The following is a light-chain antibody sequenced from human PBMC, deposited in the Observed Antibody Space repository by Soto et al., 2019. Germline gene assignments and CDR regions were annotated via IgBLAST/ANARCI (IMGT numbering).Light chain of an antibody. CDR2: DVS. CDR3: SSYTSTSTYV. V-gene: IGLV2-14*01. J-gene: IGLJ1*01. CDR1: SSDVGAYNY. Sequence: QSALTQPASVSGSPGQSITISCTGTSSDVGAYNYVSWYRQHPGKAPKLMIYDVSNRPSGVSNRFSGSKSGNTASLTISGIQAEDEADYYCSSYTSTSTYVFGTGTKLTVL.